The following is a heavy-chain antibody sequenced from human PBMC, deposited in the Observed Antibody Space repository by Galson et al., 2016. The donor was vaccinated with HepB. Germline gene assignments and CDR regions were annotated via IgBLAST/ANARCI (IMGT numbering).Heavy chain of an antibody. D-gene: IGHD2-15*01. J-gene: IGHJ6*02. CDR3: ARAAGCSGGTCFAEWGYSYYALGV. CDR2: ISDHSDNT. Sequence: SLRLSCAASGFTFSSYAMTWVRQAPGKGLEWLPVISDHSDNTYYADSVKGRFAISRDNSKNTLYLQVNSLRVEDTATYYCARAAGCSGGTCFAEWGYSYYALGVWGQGTTVTVSS. CDR1: GFTFSSYA. V-gene: IGHV3-23*01.